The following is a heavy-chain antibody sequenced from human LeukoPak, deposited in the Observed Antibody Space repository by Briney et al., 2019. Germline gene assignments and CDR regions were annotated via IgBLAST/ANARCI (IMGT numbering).Heavy chain of an antibody. CDR2: IYYSGST. CDR1: GGSISSSSYY. J-gene: IGHJ3*02. V-gene: IGHV4-39*07. CDR3: AREGGQQLVQSDDAFDI. Sequence: SETLSLTCTVSGGSISSSSYYWGWIRQPPGKGLEWIGSIYYSGSTYYNPSLKSRVTISVDTSKNQFSLKLSSVTAADTAVYYCAREGGQQLVQSDDAFDIWGQGTMVTVSS. D-gene: IGHD6-13*01.